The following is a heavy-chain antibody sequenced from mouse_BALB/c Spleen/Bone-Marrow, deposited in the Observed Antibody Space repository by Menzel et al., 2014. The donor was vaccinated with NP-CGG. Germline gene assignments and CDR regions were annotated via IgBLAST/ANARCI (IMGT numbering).Heavy chain of an antibody. CDR2: IDPANGNT. J-gene: IGHJ4*01. V-gene: IGHV14-3*02. CDR3: ALLLRYYAMDY. D-gene: IGHD1-1*01. Sequence: VQLQQSGAELVKPGASVKLSCTASGFNIXDTYMHWVKQRPEQGLEWIGRIDPANGNTKYDPKFQGKATITADTSSNTAYLQLSSLTSEDTAVYYCALLLRYYAMDYWGQGTSVTVSS. CDR1: GFNIXDTY.